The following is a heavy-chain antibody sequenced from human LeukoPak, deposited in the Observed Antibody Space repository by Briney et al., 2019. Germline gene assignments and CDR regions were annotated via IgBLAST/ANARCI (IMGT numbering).Heavy chain of an antibody. Sequence: GGSLRLSCAASGFTVSSNYMSWVRQAPGKGLEWVSAISGSGGSTYYADSVKGRFTISRDNSKNTLYLQMNSLRAEDTAVYYCAKHTRTIAVAGTDYWGQGTLVTVSS. CDR1: GFTVSSNY. J-gene: IGHJ4*02. D-gene: IGHD6-19*01. CDR2: ISGSGGST. V-gene: IGHV3-23*01. CDR3: AKHTRTIAVAGTDY.